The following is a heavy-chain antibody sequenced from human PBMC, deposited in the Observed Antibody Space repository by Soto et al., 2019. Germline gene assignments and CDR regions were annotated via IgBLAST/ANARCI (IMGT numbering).Heavy chain of an antibody. D-gene: IGHD3-3*01. CDR1: GGSSSSSNW. CDR3: ARSGLRCGVKDYYGMDV. J-gene: IGHJ6*02. V-gene: IGHV4-4*02. CDR2: IYHSGST. Sequence: QVQLQESGPGLVKPSGTLSLTCAVSGGSSSSSNWWSWVRQPPGKGLEWIGEIYHSGSTNYNPSLKSRVTISVDKSKNQFSLKLSSVTAADTAVYYCARSGLRCGVKDYYGMDVWGQGTTVTVSS.